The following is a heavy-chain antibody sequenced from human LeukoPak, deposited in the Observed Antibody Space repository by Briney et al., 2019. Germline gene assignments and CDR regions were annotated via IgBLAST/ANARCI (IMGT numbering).Heavy chain of an antibody. J-gene: IGHJ5*02. Sequence: GGSLRLSCAASGFPFSSYGMHWVRQSPGKGLEWVAAISDDGSNKYFADSVKGRFTISRDNAKNSLYLQMNSLRAEDTAVYYCARDYSGWSLDPWGQGTLVTVSS. CDR1: GFPFSSYG. CDR2: ISDDGSNK. V-gene: IGHV3-30*03. D-gene: IGHD5-12*01. CDR3: ARDYSGWSLDP.